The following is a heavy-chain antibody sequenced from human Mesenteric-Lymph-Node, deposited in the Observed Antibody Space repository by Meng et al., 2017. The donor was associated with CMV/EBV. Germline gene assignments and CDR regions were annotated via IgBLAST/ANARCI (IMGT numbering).Heavy chain of an antibody. CDR3: ARVVPAAYYYYYGMDV. J-gene: IGHJ6*02. Sequence: GGSLRLSCAASGFTFSSYSMNWVRQAPGKGLEWVSYISSSSSTIYYADSVKGRFTISRDNAKNSLYLQMNSLRAEDTAVYYCARVVPAAYYYYYGMDVWGQGTTVTVSS. CDR1: GFTFSSYS. V-gene: IGHV3-48*04. CDR2: ISSSSSTI. D-gene: IGHD2-2*01.